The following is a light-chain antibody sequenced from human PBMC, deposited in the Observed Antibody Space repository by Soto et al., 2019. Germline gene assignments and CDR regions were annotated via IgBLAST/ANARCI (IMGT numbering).Light chain of an antibody. J-gene: IGKJ4*01. CDR3: MQTIVPPLT. CDR2: ELS. V-gene: IGKV2D-29*01. Sequence: DIVMTQTPLSLSVTPGQPASISCKSSQSVMQSDGKTSLYWYLQKPGQPPQLLIYELSNRFSGVPDRFSGSGSGTDFTLKISGVEAEDFGVYYCMQTIVPPLTFGGGTKVEIK. CDR1: QSVMQSDGKTS.